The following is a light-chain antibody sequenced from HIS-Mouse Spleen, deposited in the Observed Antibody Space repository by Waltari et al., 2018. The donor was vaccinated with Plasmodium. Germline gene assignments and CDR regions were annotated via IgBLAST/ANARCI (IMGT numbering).Light chain of an antibody. J-gene: IGLJ2*01. CDR2: KDS. V-gene: IGLV3-27*01. Sequence: SYELTQPSSVSVSPGQTARNTCPGDVLAKKYARWFQQKPGQAPVLVIYKDSERPSGIPERFSGSSSGTTVTLTISGAQVEDEADYYCYSAADNNGVVFGGGTKLTVL. CDR3: YSAADNNGVV. CDR1: VLAKKY.